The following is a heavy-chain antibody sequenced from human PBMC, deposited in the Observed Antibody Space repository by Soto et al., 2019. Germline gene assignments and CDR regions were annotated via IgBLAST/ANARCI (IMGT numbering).Heavy chain of an antibody. Sequence: PGGSLRLSCAASGFTFRNYGMNWVRQAPGKGLEWVSYIGIGSSTKYYADSVKGRFTISRDNAKNSLYLQMNSLRAEDTAVYYCAKDFDDYYDSSGYYGPIDYWGQGTLVTVSS. CDR3: AKDFDDYYDSSGYYGPIDY. V-gene: IGHV3-48*01. CDR1: GFTFRNYG. CDR2: IGIGSSTK. D-gene: IGHD3-22*01. J-gene: IGHJ4*02.